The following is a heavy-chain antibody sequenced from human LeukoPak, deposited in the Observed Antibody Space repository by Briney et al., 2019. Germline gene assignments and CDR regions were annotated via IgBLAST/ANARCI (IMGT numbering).Heavy chain of an antibody. D-gene: IGHD2-15*01. CDR1: GFTFSSYD. J-gene: IGHJ3*02. V-gene: IGHV3-13*01. CDR3: ARARSCSGGSCYIPGAFDI. Sequence: GGSLRLSCAASGFTFSSYDMHWVRQATGKGLEWVSAIGTAGDTYYPGSVKGRFTISRENAKNSLYLQMNSLRAGDTAVYYCARARSCSGGSCYIPGAFDIWGQGTMVTVSS. CDR2: IGTAGDT.